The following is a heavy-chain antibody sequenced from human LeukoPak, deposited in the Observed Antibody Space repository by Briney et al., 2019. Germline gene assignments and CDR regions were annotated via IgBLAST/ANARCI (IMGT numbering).Heavy chain of an antibody. D-gene: IGHD6-13*01. J-gene: IGHJ4*02. CDR3: AREGRRRSRGYYFDY. Sequence: PGGSLRLSCAASGFTFSSYAMHWVRQAPGKGLEWVAVISYDGSNKYYADSVKGRFTISRDNSKNTLYLQMNSLRAEDTAVYYCAREGRRRSRGYYFDYWGQGTLVTVSS. V-gene: IGHV3-30*04. CDR1: GFTFSSYA. CDR2: ISYDGSNK.